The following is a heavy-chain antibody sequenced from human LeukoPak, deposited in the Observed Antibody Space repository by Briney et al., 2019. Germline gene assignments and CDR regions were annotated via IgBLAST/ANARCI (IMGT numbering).Heavy chain of an antibody. CDR1: GGSFSGYY. CDR3: ARGRLRVAVAGTRYFDL. V-gene: IGHV4-34*01. CDR2: INHSGST. J-gene: IGHJ2*01. D-gene: IGHD6-19*01. Sequence: SETLSLTCAVYGGSFSGYYWSWIRQPPGKGPEWIGEINHSGSTNYNPSLKSRVTISVDTSKNQFSLKLNSVTAADTAVYYCARGRLRVAVAGTRYFDLWGRGTLVTVSS.